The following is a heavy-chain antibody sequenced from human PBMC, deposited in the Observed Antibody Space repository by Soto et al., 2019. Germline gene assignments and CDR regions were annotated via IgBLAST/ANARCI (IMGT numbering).Heavy chain of an antibody. V-gene: IGHV3-66*01. Sequence: EVQLVESGGGLVQPGGSLRLSCAASGFTVSSNYMSWVRQAPGKGLEWVSVIYSGGSTYYADSVKGRFTISRDNSKNTLYLQMNSLRAEDAAVYYCASVGNCDIGGWFDPWGQGTLVTVSS. CDR1: GFTVSSNY. J-gene: IGHJ5*02. CDR2: IYSGGST. CDR3: ASVGNCDIGGWFDP. D-gene: IGHD5-12*01.